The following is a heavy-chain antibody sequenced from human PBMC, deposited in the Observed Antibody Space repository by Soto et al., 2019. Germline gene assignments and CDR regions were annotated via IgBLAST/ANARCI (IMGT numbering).Heavy chain of an antibody. J-gene: IGHJ6*02. Sequence: SETLSLTCTVSGDSVRSYFWNWMRQPPGKGLEWIGYISSRGNSNNNPALESRVSIAVDTSKNQLSLKLTSVTAADTAVYYCARDVRGSYYTMDVWGQGTTVTVSS. CDR2: ISSRGNS. CDR3: ARDVRGSYYTMDV. D-gene: IGHD3-22*01. CDR1: GDSVRSYF. V-gene: IGHV4-59*02.